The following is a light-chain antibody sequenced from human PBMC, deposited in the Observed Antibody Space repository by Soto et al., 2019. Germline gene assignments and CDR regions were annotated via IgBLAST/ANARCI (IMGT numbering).Light chain of an antibody. CDR1: SSDVGGYNS. J-gene: IGLJ2*01. CDR2: DVS. Sequence: QSALTQPASVSGSPGQSITISCTGTSSDVGGYNSVSWYQQHPGTAPKLMIYDVSNRPSGVSNRFSGSKSGNTASLTISGLQAEDEADYDCSSYTSSSTPVVFGGGTQLTVL. CDR3: SSYTSSSTPVV. V-gene: IGLV2-14*01.